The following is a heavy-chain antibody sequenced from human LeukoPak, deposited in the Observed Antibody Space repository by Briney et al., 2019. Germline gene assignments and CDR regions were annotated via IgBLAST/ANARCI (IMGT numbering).Heavy chain of an antibody. Sequence: SVKVSCKASGGTFSSYAISWVRQAPGQGLEWMGRIIPILGIADYAQKFQGRVTITADKSTSTAYMELSSLRSEDTAVYYCASLSDSGYDDDDYWGQGTLVTVSS. D-gene: IGHD5-12*01. CDR1: GGTFSSYA. J-gene: IGHJ4*02. CDR2: IIPILGIA. V-gene: IGHV1-69*04. CDR3: ASLSDSGYDDDDY.